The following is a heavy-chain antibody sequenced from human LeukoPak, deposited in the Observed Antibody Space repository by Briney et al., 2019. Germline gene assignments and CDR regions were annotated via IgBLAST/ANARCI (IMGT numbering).Heavy chain of an antibody. J-gene: IGHJ4*02. CDR3: ARGDTAMAGNFDY. CDR1: GYTFTGYY. Sequence: GASVKVSCKASGYTFTGYYMHWVRQAPGQGLEWMGGIIPIFGTANYAQKFQGRVTITADESTSTAYMELSSLRSEDTAVYYCARGDTAMAGNFDYWGQGTLVTVSS. D-gene: IGHD5-18*01. V-gene: IGHV1-69*13. CDR2: IIPIFGTA.